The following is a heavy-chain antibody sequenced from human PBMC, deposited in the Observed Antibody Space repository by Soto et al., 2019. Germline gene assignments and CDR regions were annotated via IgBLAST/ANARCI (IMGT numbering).Heavy chain of an antibody. V-gene: IGHV3-73*01. Sequence: GGSLRLSCAASGFTFSGSAMHWVRQASGKGLEWVGRIRSKANSYATAYAASVKGRFTISRDDSKNTAYLQMNSLKTEDTAVYYCTSRNSSLSGWGQGTLVTVSS. D-gene: IGHD6-13*01. J-gene: IGHJ4*02. CDR1: GFTFSGSA. CDR3: TSRNSSLSG. CDR2: IRSKANSYAT.